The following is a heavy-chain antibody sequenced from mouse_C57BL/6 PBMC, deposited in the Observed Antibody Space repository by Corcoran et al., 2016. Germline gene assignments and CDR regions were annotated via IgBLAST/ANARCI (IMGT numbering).Heavy chain of an antibody. Sequence: EVQLQQSGPELVKPGASVKISCKASGYTFTDYYMNWVKQSHGKSLEWIGDINPNNGGTSYNQKFKGKATLTVDKSSSTAYMELRSLISEDSAVYYCARGGYGSSYWYFDVWGTGTTVTVSS. V-gene: IGHV1-26*01. CDR2: INPNNGGT. CDR3: ARGGYGSSYWYFDV. CDR1: GYTFTDYY. J-gene: IGHJ1*03. D-gene: IGHD1-1*01.